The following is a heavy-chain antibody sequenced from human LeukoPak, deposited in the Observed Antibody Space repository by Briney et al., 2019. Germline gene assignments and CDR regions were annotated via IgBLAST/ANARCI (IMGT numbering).Heavy chain of an antibody. CDR3: ARLRSAAGIRWFDP. D-gene: IGHD6-13*01. CDR1: GGSISSYY. J-gene: IGHJ5*02. V-gene: IGHV4-4*07. CDR2: IYTSGST. Sequence: PSETLSLTCTVSGGSISSYYWSWIRQPAGMGLEWIGRIYTSGSTNYNPSLKSRVTMSVDTSKNQFSLKLSSVTAADTAVYYCARLRSAAGIRWFDPWGQGTLVTVSS.